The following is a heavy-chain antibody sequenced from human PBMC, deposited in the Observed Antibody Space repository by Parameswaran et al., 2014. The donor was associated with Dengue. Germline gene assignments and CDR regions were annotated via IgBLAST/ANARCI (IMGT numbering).Heavy chain of an antibody. Sequence: WVRQAPGQGLEWMGRINPNSGGRNYAQKFQGRVTMTRDTSISTAYMELSRLRSDDTVVYYCARSQQGYFDYWGQGTLVTVSS. CDR2: INPNSGGR. J-gene: IGHJ4*02. CDR3: ARSQQGYFDY. D-gene: IGHD1-1*01. V-gene: IGHV1-2*05.